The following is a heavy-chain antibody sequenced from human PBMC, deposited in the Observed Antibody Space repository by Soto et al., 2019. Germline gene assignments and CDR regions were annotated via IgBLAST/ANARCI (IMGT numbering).Heavy chain of an antibody. J-gene: IGHJ3*01. D-gene: IGHD2-15*01. CDR1: GFTFSSSE. V-gene: IGHV3-48*03. CDR3: ARRGSR. Sequence: EVQLVESGGGLVQPGGSLRLSCAASGFTFSSSEMYWVRQAPGKGLEWISYIHPGGQTIFYAESVKGRFTISRDNAKHSVYLQMNSLRAEDTAVYYWARRGSRWGLGTKVTVSS. CDR2: IHPGGQTI.